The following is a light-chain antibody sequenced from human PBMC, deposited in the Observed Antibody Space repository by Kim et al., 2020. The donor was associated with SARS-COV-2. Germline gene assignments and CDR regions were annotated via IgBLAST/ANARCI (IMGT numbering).Light chain of an antibody. CDR2: VGTGGIVG. CDR1: SGYSNYK. CDR3: GADHGSGSNFVYV. Sequence: CTLSSGYSNYKVDWYQQRPGKGPRFVMRVGTGGIVGSKGDGIPDRFSVLGSGLNRYLTIKNIQEEDESDYHCGADHGSGSNFVYVFGTGTEVTVL. V-gene: IGLV9-49*01. J-gene: IGLJ1*01.